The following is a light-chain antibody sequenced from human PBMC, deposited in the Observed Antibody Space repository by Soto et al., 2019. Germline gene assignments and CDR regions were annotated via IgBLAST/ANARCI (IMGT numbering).Light chain of an antibody. CDR2: DVS. V-gene: IGLV2-11*01. CDR1: ISDVVGYNY. CDR3: CSYAGSYTFYV. Sequence: QAAVTQPRSVSGSPGQSVTISCTGTISDVVGYNYVSWYQQHPGKAPKLMIYDVSKRPSGVPDRFSGSKSGNTASLTISGLQAEDEADYYCCSYAGSYTFYVFGTGTKVTVL. J-gene: IGLJ1*01.